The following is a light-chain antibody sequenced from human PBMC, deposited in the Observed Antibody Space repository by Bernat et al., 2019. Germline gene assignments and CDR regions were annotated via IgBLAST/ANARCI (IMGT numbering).Light chain of an antibody. Sequence: DIQMTQSPSSLSASVGDRVTIICRASQSISSYLNWYQQKPGKAPKLLIYAASSLQSGVPSRFSGSGSETDFALTISSLQPEDFATYYCQQSYSIPRLTFGGGTKVE. J-gene: IGKJ4*01. CDR2: AAS. CDR1: QSISSY. CDR3: QQSYSIPRLT. V-gene: IGKV1-39*01.